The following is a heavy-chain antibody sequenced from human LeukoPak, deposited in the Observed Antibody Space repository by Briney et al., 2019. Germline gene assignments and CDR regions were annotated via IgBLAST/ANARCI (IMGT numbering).Heavy chain of an antibody. J-gene: IGHJ4*02. CDR2: IYYSGST. V-gene: IGHV4-59*08. D-gene: IGHD3-22*01. Sequence: SETLSPTCTVSGSSISSYYWSWIRQPPGKGLEWIGYIYYSGSTNYNPSLKSRVTISVDTSKNQFSLKLSSVTAADTAVYYCARHLYYDSSGYWSDWGQGTLVTVSS. CDR3: ARHLYYDSSGYWSD. CDR1: GSSISSYY.